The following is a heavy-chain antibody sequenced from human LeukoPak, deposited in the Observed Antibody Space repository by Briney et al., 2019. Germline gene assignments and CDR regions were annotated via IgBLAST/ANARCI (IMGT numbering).Heavy chain of an antibody. CDR1: GFTFSSYA. J-gene: IGHJ4*02. D-gene: IGHD6-13*01. CDR3: ARADSSSWYPSLSYYFDY. CDR2: ISYDGSNK. Sequence: GSLRLSCAASGFTFSSYAMHWVRQAPGKGLEWVAVISYDGSNKYYADSVKGRFTISRDNSKNTLYLQMNSLRAEDTAVYYCARADSSSWYPSLSYYFDYWGQGTLVTVSS. V-gene: IGHV3-30*04.